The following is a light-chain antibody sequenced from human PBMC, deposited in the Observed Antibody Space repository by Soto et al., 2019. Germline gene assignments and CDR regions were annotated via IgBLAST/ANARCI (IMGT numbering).Light chain of an antibody. CDR3: LQGLQSPSA. Sequence: DIVMTQSPLSLPVTPGEPASLSCRSSQSLLHRNGYNYLSWYLQKPGQSPQLLINLGSSRASGVPDRFRGSGSGADLTLRIRGVEAEDVGVDYGLQGLQSPSAFGQGPRLQIK. CDR2: LGS. V-gene: IGKV2-28*01. J-gene: IGKJ5*01. CDR1: QSLLHRNGYNY.